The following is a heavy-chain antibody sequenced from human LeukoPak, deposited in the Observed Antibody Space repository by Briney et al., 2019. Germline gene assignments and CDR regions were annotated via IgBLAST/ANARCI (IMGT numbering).Heavy chain of an antibody. J-gene: IGHJ4*02. V-gene: IGHV3-21*01. CDR3: ARPGVGFDY. Sequence: GGSLRLSCAASGFTFSSYSMNWVRQAPGKGLEWVSSISSSSSYIYYADSPEGRFTISRDNAKNTVYLQMNSLRTEDTAVYYCARPGVGFDYWGQGALVTVSS. CDR1: GFTFSSYS. CDR2: ISSSSSYI.